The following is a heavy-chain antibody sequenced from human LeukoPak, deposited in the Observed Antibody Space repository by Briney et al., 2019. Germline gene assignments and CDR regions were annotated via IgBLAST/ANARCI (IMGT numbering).Heavy chain of an antibody. D-gene: IGHD5-18*01. CDR2: IYYSGST. CDR3: ARLGTAYYYYGMDV. V-gene: IGHV4-59*08. J-gene: IGHJ6*02. CDR1: GGSISSYY. Sequence: SETLSLTCTVSGGSISSYYWSWIRQPPGKGLEWIRYIYYSGSTNYNPSLKSRVTISVDTSKNQFSLKLSSVTAADTAVYYCARLGTAYYYYGMDVWGQGTLVTVSS.